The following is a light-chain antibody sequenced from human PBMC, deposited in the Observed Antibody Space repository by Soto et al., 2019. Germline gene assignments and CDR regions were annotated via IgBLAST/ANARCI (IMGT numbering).Light chain of an antibody. CDR2: GAS. V-gene: IGKV3-20*01. CDR3: QQYGSSPWT. J-gene: IGKJ1*01. CDR1: QSVSSSY. Sequence: EIVLTQSPGTLSLSSGERATLSCRASQSVSSSYLAWYQQKPGQAPRLLIYGASSRATGIPDRFSGSGSGTDFTLTISRLEPEDFEVYYCQQYGSSPWTFGQGTKVEIK.